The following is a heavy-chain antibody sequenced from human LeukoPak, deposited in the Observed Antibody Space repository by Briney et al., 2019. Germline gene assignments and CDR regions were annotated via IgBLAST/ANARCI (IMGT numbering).Heavy chain of an antibody. CDR1: GYTFTGYY. Sequence: GASVTVSCKASGYTFTGYYMHWVRQAPGQGLEWMGWINPNSGGTNFAQKFQGRVTMTRDTSISTAYMELSRLRSDDTAVYYCAREAGSGSGSYEVRYWGQGTLVTVSS. J-gene: IGHJ4*02. D-gene: IGHD1-26*01. V-gene: IGHV1-2*02. CDR2: INPNSGGT. CDR3: AREAGSGSGSYEVRY.